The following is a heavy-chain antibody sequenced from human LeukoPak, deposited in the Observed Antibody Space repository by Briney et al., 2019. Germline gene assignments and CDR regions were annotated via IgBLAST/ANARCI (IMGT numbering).Heavy chain of an antibody. Sequence: SETLSLTCTVSGGSISSNYCSWIRQPPGKELEWIGYIYNSGSTNYNPSLKSRVTISVDTSKNQFPLKLSTVTAADTAIYYCARQAGGNSGPFDYWGQGTLDTVSS. V-gene: IGHV4-59*08. D-gene: IGHD4-23*01. CDR1: GGSISSNY. CDR2: IYNSGST. J-gene: IGHJ4*02. CDR3: ARQAGGNSGPFDY.